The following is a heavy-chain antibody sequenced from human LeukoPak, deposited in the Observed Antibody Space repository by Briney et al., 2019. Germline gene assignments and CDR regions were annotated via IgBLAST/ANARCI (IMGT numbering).Heavy chain of an antibody. CDR2: IKLDGSEK. Sequence: PGGSLRLSCAASGFTFSSHWMSWVRQAPGKGLEWVANIKLDGSEKYYVDSVKGRFTISRDNGKNPLYLQMNSLRAEDTAVFYCARSPAWGGGADFFDLWGQGTLVPVSS. D-gene: IGHD2-15*01. V-gene: IGHV3-7*01. CDR3: ARSPAWGGGADFFDL. CDR1: GFTFSSHW. J-gene: IGHJ4*02.